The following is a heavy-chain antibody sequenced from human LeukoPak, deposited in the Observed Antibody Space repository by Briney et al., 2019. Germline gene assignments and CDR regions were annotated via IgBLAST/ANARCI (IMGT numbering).Heavy chain of an antibody. V-gene: IGHV3-53*01. CDR2: IYSGGST. Sequence: GGSLRLSCAASGFTFSSYWMHWVRQAPGKGLEWVSVIYSGGSTYYADSVKGRFTISRDNSKNTLYLQMNSLRAEDTAVYYCARDSSGSYWGQGTLVTVSS. CDR1: GFTFSSYW. J-gene: IGHJ4*02. D-gene: IGHD6-19*01. CDR3: ARDSSGSY.